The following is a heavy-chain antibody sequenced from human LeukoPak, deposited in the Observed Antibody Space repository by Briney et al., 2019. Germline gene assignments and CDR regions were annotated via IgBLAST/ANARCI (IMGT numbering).Heavy chain of an antibody. J-gene: IGHJ6*02. CDR1: GLIVRNNY. CDR2: IYGGGST. V-gene: IGHV3-53*01. CDR3: ARDNVTYDYRRATYYYYGADV. Sequence: GGSLRLSCAASGLIVRNNYMSWVRQAPGKGLEWVSVIYGGGSTYYADSVKGRFTISRDNSKNTLYLQVNSLRAEDAAVYYCARDNVTYDYRRATYYYYGADVWGQGTTVTVSS. D-gene: IGHD5-12*01.